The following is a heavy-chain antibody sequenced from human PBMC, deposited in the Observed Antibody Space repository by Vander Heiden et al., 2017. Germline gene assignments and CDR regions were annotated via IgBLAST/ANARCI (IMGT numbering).Heavy chain of an antibody. CDR2: LNPDTGNP. Sequence: QVQLVQSGSELQKPGASVKVSCKASGYTFTDYSMNWVRQPPGQGPEWMGWLNPDTGNPTNAEGFTVRFVFAVDTSVSTAYLQISSLKPEDTAVYDGARKRLRYFDWGFDYWGQGNRGTVSS. J-gene: IGHJ4*02. CDR1: GYTFTDYS. V-gene: IGHV7-4-1*02. D-gene: IGHD3-9*01. CDR3: ARKRLRYFDWGFDY.